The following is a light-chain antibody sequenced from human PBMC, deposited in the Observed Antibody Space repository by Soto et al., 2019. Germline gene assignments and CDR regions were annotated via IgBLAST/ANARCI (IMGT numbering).Light chain of an antibody. J-gene: IGLJ1*01. V-gene: IGLV2-14*01. CDR2: EVS. Sequence: QSALTQPASVSGSPGQSITISCTGTSRDVGTYNYVSWYQQHPGKAPKLMIYEVSNRTSGVSNRFSGSKSGNTASLTISGLQAEAEADYYCSSYTSTSPYVFGTGTKLTVL. CDR3: SSYTSTSPYV. CDR1: SRDVGTYNY.